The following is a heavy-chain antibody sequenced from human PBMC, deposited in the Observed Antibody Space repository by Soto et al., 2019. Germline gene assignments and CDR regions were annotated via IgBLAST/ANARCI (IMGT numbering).Heavy chain of an antibody. D-gene: IGHD3-3*01. Sequence: SVKVSCKASGGTFSSYAISWVRQAPGQGLEWMGGIIPIFGTANYAQKFQGRVTITADESTSTAYMELSSLRSEDTAVYYCARDQARTILGVVIHYYYYGMDVWGQGTTVTVSS. CDR1: GGTFSSYA. V-gene: IGHV1-69*13. CDR3: ARDQARTILGVVIHYYYYGMDV. CDR2: IIPIFGTA. J-gene: IGHJ6*02.